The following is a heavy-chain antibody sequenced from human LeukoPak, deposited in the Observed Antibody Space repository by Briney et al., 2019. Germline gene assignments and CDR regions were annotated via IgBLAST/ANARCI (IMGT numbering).Heavy chain of an antibody. J-gene: IGHJ3*02. CDR2: IYTSGST. D-gene: IGHD6-19*01. CDR3: ARDLDSSGWYFGPGGDAFDI. CDR1: GGSISSYY. V-gene: IGHV4-4*07. Sequence: DPSETLSLTCTVSGGSISSYYWRWIRQPTGKGLEWIGRIYTSGSTNYNLSLKSRVTMSVDTSKNQFSLKLSSVTAADTAVYYCARDLDSSGWYFGPGGDAFDIWGQGTMVTVSS.